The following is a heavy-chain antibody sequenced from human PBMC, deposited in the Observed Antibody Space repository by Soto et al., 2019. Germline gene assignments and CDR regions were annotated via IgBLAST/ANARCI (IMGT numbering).Heavy chain of an antibody. D-gene: IGHD2-21*02. CDR3: ARFLVPASRNTEFDY. V-gene: IGHV4-39*01. CDR1: GASISSSDYY. J-gene: IGHJ4*02. Sequence: SETLSLTCTVSGASISSSDYYWGWVRQTPGKGLDWIGNIYYSGTTYYNPSLKSRVTISVDTSKNQFSLKLNSVTAADTAVYYCARFLVPASRNTEFDYWGQGTLVTVSS. CDR2: IYYSGTT.